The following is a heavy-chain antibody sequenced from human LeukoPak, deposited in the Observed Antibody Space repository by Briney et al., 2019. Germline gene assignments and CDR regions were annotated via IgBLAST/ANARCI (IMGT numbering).Heavy chain of an antibody. D-gene: IGHD3-16*01. V-gene: IGHV4-4*07. CDR1: GDSMGSHY. CDR2: IHISGRS. J-gene: IGHJ5*02. CDR3: ARDWGRVGLRGFDP. Sequence: SETLSLTCSVSGDSMGSHYLSWIRHPAGKGLEWIGRIHISGRSNINPSLESRLTMSVDTSKNHFSLKLVSVTAADTAVYYCARDWGRVGLRGFDPWGQGTLVTVSS.